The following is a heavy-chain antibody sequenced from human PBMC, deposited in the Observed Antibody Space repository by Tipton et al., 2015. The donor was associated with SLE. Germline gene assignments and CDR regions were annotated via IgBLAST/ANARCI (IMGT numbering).Heavy chain of an antibody. CDR2: TYYRSKWYN. CDR1: GDSVSSNSAA. CDR3: ARAVIAVAGPRFDY. Sequence: LVKPTQTLSLTCAISGDSVSSNSAAWNWIRQSPSRGLEWLGRTYYRSKWYNDYAVSVKSRITINPDTSKNQFSLQLNSVTPEDAAVYYCARAVIAVAGPRFDYWGQGTLVTVSS. J-gene: IGHJ4*02. D-gene: IGHD6-19*01. V-gene: IGHV6-1*01.